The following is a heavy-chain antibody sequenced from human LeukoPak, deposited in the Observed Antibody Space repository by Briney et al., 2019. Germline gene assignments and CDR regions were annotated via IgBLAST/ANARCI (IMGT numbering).Heavy chain of an antibody. CDR3: ARVPPGYSYGFDY. V-gene: IGHV4-38-2*02. CDR2: IYHSGST. D-gene: IGHD5-18*01. J-gene: IGHJ4*02. CDR1: GGSISSYY. Sequence: PSETLSLTCTVSGGSISSYYWGWIRQPPGKGLEWIGSIYHSGSTYYNPSLKSRVTISVDTSKNQFSLKLSSVTAADTAVYYCARVPPGYSYGFDYWGQGTLVTVSS.